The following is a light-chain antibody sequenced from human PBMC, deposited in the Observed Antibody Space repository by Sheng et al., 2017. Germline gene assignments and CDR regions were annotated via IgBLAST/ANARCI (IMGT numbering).Light chain of an antibody. CDR3: LQYDYSLTGVGMYK. CDR2: ATS. Sequence: DIVLTQSPGTLSLSPGERAALSCKASQSLSASYLGWYQQKSGQAPRLLLYATSNRAAGVPDRFSGSGSGTDFTLTISRLEPEDFAVYYCLQYDYSLTGVGMYKFGQGTKLEIK. CDR1: QSLSASY. V-gene: IGKV3-20*01. J-gene: IGKJ2*01.